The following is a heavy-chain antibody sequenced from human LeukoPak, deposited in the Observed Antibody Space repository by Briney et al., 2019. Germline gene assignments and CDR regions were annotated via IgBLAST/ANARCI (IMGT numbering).Heavy chain of an antibody. D-gene: IGHD5-18*01. V-gene: IGHV4-39*01. CDR1: GGSISSYY. Sequence: SETLSLTCTVSGGSISSYYWGWIRQPSGKGLEWIGSIYYSGSTYYNPSLKSRVTISVDTSKNQFSLKLSSVTAADTAVYYCASTVGTAMVNYWGQGTLVTVSS. J-gene: IGHJ4*02. CDR2: IYYSGST. CDR3: ASTVGTAMVNY.